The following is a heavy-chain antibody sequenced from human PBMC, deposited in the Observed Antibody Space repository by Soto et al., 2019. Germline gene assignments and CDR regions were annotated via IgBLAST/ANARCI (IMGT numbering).Heavy chain of an antibody. Sequence: SETLSPTCTVSGGSISSYYWSWIRQPPGKGLEWIGYIYFSGSTNYNPSLKSRVTISVDTSKNQFSLKLSSVTAADTAVYYCARDGYYYDSSGYQSVYYFDYWGQGTRVTVSS. V-gene: IGHV4-59*01. CDR3: ARDGYYYDSSGYQSVYYFDY. D-gene: IGHD3-22*01. J-gene: IGHJ4*02. CDR2: IYFSGST. CDR1: GGSISSYY.